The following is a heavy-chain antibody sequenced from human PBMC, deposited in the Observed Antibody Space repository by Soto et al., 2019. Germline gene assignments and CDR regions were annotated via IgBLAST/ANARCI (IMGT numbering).Heavy chain of an antibody. D-gene: IGHD6-13*01. CDR2: IIPILTTP. CDR1: GGMFSTFG. CDR3: ATSVGIAATGEDGLDV. Sequence: QVQLVQSGAEVKKTGSSVKVSCKASGGMFSTFGFSWVRQAPGQGPEWIGGIIPILTTPNYAERFQGRVTIVADELTTTFYMELSSLRSEDTAIYYCATSVGIAATGEDGLDVWGQGTSVTVSS. V-gene: IGHV1-69*01. J-gene: IGHJ6*02.